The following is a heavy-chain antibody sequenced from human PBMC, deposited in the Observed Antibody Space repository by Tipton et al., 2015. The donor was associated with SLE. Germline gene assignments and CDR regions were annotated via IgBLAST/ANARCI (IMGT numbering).Heavy chain of an antibody. CDR2: ISYNGGT. D-gene: IGHD5-24*01. CDR1: GDSLDSSESY. V-gene: IGHV4-61*08. CDR3: ARGELRGNYGMDV. J-gene: IGHJ6*02. Sequence: TLSLTCAVSGDSLDSSESYWAWIRQSPGKGLEWIGYISYNGGTAYNPSLQSRVSISIDTSKNQFSLKVVSVTAADTAVYFCARGELRGNYGMDVWGQGTTVTVSS.